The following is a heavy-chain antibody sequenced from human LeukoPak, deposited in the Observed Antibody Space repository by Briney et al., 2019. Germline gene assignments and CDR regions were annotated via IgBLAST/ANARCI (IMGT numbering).Heavy chain of an antibody. J-gene: IGHJ1*01. V-gene: IGHV3-30-3*01. CDR1: GFTFSSYA. D-gene: IGHD2-2*01. Sequence: PGGSLRLSCAASGFTFSSYAMHWVRQAPGKGLEWVAVISYDGSNKYYADSVKGRFTISRDNSKNTLYLQMNSLRAEDTAVYYCARDSIDDQLLSGYFQHWGQGTLVTVSS. CDR3: ARDSIDDQLLSGYFQH. CDR2: ISYDGSNK.